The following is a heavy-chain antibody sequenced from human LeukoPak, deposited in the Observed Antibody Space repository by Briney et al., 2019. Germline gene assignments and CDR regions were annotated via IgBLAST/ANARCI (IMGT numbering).Heavy chain of an antibody. V-gene: IGHV1-18*01. D-gene: IGHD2-15*01. CDR3: ARVVVVVVAAAGRGKDSFDI. J-gene: IGHJ3*02. CDR1: GYTFTSYG. Sequence: GSVKVSCKASGYTFTSYGMSWVRQAPGQGLEWMGWINAYNGNTNYAQKLQGRVTMTTDTSTSTAYMELRSLRSDDTAVYYCARVVVVVVAAAGRGKDSFDIWGQGTMVTVSS. CDR2: INAYNGNT.